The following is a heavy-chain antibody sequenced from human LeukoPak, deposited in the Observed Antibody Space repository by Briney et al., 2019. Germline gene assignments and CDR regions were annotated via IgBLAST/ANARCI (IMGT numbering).Heavy chain of an antibody. CDR2: IYYSGST. Sequence: SETLSLTCTVSGGSISSGSYYWSWIRQPAGKGLEWIGYIYYSGSTNYNPSLKSRVAISVDTSKNQFSLKLSSVTAADTAVYYCARDGRGPRYNWNYLNAFDIWGQGTMVTVSS. CDR1: GGSISSGSYY. CDR3: ARDGRGPRYNWNYLNAFDI. J-gene: IGHJ3*02. V-gene: IGHV4-61*10. D-gene: IGHD1-7*01.